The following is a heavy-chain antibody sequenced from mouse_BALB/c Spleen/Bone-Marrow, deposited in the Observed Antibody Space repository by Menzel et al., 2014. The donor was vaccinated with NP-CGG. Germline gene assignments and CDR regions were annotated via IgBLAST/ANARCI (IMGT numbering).Heavy chain of an antibody. V-gene: IGHV5-4*02. J-gene: IGHJ1*01. Sequence: EVMLVESGGGLMKPGGSLKLSCAASGFTFSDYYMYWVRQTPKKRLEWVATISNGGSYTYYPDSVKGRFTISRDNAKNNLYLQMSSLKSEDTAMYYCARDSLYYYGSSYGYFDVWGAGTTVTVSS. CDR2: ISNGGSYT. D-gene: IGHD1-1*01. CDR1: GFTFSDYY. CDR3: ARDSLYYYGSSYGYFDV.